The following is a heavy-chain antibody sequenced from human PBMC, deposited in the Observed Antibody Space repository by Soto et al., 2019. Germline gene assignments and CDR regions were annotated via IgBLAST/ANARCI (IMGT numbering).Heavy chain of an antibody. CDR1: GFTFGSYS. V-gene: IGHV3-48*01. CDR3: ARDLRALLVATAMPDYMDV. J-gene: IGHJ6*03. D-gene: IGHD2-21*02. CDR2: ILSSSGVI. Sequence: EVQLVESGGGLVQPGGSLRLSCAASGFTFGSYSMNWVRQAPGKGLEWVSFILSSSGVIYYADSVKGRLTISRDNAKASLYLQTNRLRAEHTAVYYCARDLRALLVATAMPDYMDVWGKGTTVTVSS.